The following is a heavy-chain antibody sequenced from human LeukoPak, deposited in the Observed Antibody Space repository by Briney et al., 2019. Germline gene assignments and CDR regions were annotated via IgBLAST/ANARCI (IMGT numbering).Heavy chain of an antibody. V-gene: IGHV4-59*01. D-gene: IGHD6-25*01. CDR2: MYYSGST. Sequence: SETLSLTCTASGASITSYYWSWIRQPAGKGLEWIGYMYYSGSTNYNPSLKSRVTISVDTSKNQFSLKLSSVTAADTAVYYCARDGGIAAHRYGMDVWGQGTTVTVSS. CDR1: GASITSYY. J-gene: IGHJ6*02. CDR3: ARDGGIAAHRYGMDV.